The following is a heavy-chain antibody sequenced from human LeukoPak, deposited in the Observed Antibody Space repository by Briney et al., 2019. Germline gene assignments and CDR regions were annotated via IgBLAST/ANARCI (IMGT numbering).Heavy chain of an antibody. CDR2: ISYDGSNK. D-gene: IGHD2/OR15-2a*01. V-gene: IGHV3-30*04. CDR3: ASPGLGGRGGAFIY. CDR1: GFTFSSYA. Sequence: GRSLRLSCAASGFTFSSYAMHWVRQAPGKGLEWVAVISYDGSNKYYADSVKGRFTISRDNSKNTLHLQMNSLRAEDTAVYYCASPGLGGRGGAFIYWGQGTLVTVSS. J-gene: IGHJ4*02.